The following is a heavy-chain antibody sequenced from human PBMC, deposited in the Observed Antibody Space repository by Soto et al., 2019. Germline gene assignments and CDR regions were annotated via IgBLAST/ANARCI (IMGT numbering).Heavy chain of an antibody. Sequence: PGGSLRLSCAASGFTFDYYAMHWVRQSPGKGLEWVSGISWNSGSIGYADSVKGRFTISRDNAKDSLYLQMNSLRAEDTALYYCAKNYDILTGYLTYYFDYWGQGTLVTVSS. CDR1: GFTFDYYA. V-gene: IGHV3-9*01. CDR2: ISWNSGSI. D-gene: IGHD3-9*01. J-gene: IGHJ4*02. CDR3: AKNYDILTGYLTYYFDY.